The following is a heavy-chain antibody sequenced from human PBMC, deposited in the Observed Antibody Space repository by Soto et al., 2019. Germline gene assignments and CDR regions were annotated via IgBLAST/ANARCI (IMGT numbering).Heavy chain of an antibody. J-gene: IGHJ4*02. CDR1: GFTFSSYG. CDR2: ISYDGSNK. D-gene: IGHD6-19*01. V-gene: IGHV3-30*18. Sequence: QVQLVESGGGVVQPGRSLRLSCAASGFTFSSYGMHWVRQAPGKGLEWVAVISYDGSNKYYADSVKGRFTISRDNSKNTLYLQMNSLRAEDTAVYYCAKQVGAVAGTSGYSGQGTLVTVSS. CDR3: AKQVGAVAGTSGY.